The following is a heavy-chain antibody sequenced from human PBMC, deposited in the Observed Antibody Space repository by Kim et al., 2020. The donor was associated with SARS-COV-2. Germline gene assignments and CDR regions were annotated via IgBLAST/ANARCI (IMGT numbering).Heavy chain of an antibody. J-gene: IGHJ3*02. CDR2: IYSGGST. Sequence: GGSLRLSCAASGFTVSSNYMSWVRQAPGKGLEWVSVIYSGGSTYYADSVKGRFTISRDNSKNTLYLQMNSLRAEDTAVYYCARDRENDILTGSYPNAFDIWGQGTMVTVSS. CDR1: GFTVSSNY. D-gene: IGHD3-9*01. V-gene: IGHV3-53*01. CDR3: ARDRENDILTGSYPNAFDI.